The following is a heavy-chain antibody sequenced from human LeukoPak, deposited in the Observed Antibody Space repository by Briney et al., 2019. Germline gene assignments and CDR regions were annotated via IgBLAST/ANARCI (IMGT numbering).Heavy chain of an antibody. J-gene: IGHJ5*02. CDR3: ARGWSTMVRGFGWFDP. D-gene: IGHD3-10*01. V-gene: IGHV1-8*01. CDR2: MNPNSGNT. CDR1: GYTFTSYD. Sequence: ASVKVSCKASGYTFTSYDNNWVRQATGQGLEWMGWMNPNSGNTGYAQKFQGRVTMTRNTSISTAYMELSSMRSEDTAVYYCARGWSTMVRGFGWFDPWGQGTLVTVSS.